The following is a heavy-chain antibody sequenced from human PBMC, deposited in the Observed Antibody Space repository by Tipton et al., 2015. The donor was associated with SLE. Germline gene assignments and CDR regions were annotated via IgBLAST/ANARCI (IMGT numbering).Heavy chain of an antibody. V-gene: IGHV3-30*19. CDR3: AGGSSLYNWNFFDY. J-gene: IGHJ4*02. CDR1: GFNFGTFG. CDR2: TSYDGGLK. D-gene: IGHD1-20*01. Sequence: SLRLSCAASGFNFGTFGMYWVRQAPGKVGGWVAVTSYDGGLKYFADSVKGRFTISRDNSKNTLYLQMNSLKTNDTAVYYCAGGSSLYNWNFFDYWGQGTLVTVSS.